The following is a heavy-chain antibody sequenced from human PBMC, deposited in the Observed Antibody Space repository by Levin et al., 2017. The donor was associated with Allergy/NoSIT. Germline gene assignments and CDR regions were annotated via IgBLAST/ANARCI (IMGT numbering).Heavy chain of an antibody. J-gene: IGHJ2*01. V-gene: IGHV3-74*01. Sequence: GESLKISCAASGFTFISYWMHWVRQAPGKGLVWVSRINSDGSTTTYADSVKGRFTISRDNAKNTLYLQMNSLRAEDTAVYYCARDLATIGWYFDLWGRGTLVTVSS. CDR3: ARDLATIGWYFDL. CDR2: INSDGSTT. D-gene: IGHD5-24*01. CDR1: GFTFISYW.